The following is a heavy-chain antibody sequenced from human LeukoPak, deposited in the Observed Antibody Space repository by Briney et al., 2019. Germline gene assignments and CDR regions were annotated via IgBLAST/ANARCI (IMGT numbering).Heavy chain of an antibody. V-gene: IGHV4-59*08. CDR1: GGSISSYY. D-gene: IGHD2-15*01. CDR3: ARRVCSGGTCYCDY. CDR2: IYYSGST. Sequence: SETLSLTCTVSGGSISSYYWSWLRQSPGKGLERIGYIYYSGSTNYNPSLQSRVTISVDTSKNQFSLKLSSVTAADTAVYYCARRVCSGGTCYCDYWGQGTLVTVSS. J-gene: IGHJ4*02.